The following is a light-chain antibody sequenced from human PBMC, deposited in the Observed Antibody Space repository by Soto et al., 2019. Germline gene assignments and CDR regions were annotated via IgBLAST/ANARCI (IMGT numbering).Light chain of an antibody. CDR3: QTWVTGIYV. V-gene: IGLV4-69*01. CDR1: SGHSSYA. CDR2: LNSDGSH. Sequence: VLTQSPSASASLGASVTLTCTLSSGHSSYAIAWHQQQPEKGPRYLMKLNSDGSHSKGDGIPDRFSGSSSGAERYLTISSLQSEDEADYYCQTWVTGIYVFGTGTKVTVL. J-gene: IGLJ1*01.